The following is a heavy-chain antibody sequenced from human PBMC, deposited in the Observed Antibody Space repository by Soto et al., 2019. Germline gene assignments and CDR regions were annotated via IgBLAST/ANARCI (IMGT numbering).Heavy chain of an antibody. Sequence: PGGSLRLSCAASGFTFSSYAMRWVRQAPGKGLEWVSAISGSGGSTYYADSVKGRFTISRDNSKNTLYLQMNSLRAEDTAVYYCAKDQDYDFWSGYFRRQYNWFDPWGQGTLVTVSS. CDR3: AKDQDYDFWSGYFRRQYNWFDP. CDR1: GFTFSSYA. CDR2: ISGSGGST. V-gene: IGHV3-23*01. D-gene: IGHD3-3*01. J-gene: IGHJ5*02.